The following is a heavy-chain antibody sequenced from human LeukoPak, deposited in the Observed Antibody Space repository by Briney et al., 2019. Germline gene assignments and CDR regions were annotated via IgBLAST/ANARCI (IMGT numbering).Heavy chain of an antibody. D-gene: IGHD4-17*01. CDR1: GFTFSTYA. V-gene: IGHV3-23*01. CDR2: ISGSGGST. Sequence: GGSLRLSCAASGFTFSTYAMSWVRQAPGKGLEWVSAISGSGGSTYYADSVKGRFTISRDNAKNSLYLQMSSLGAEDTAVYYCARDHYGDYALDYWGQGTLVTVSS. J-gene: IGHJ4*02. CDR3: ARDHYGDYALDY.